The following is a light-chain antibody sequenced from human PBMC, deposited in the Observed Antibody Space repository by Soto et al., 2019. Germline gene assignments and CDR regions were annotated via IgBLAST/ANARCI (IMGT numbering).Light chain of an antibody. CDR3: QQCGSSPRT. CDR1: LSITSNF. J-gene: IGKJ1*01. Sequence: EIGLTQSPGSMSLSPGERASLSCGASLSITSNFLAWYQQKPGRAPRPLIYGASRSATGIPDRFSGSGSGTYFTLTISRLEAEDYAVYYCQQCGSSPRTFGTGTKVEI. CDR2: GAS. V-gene: IGKV3-20*01.